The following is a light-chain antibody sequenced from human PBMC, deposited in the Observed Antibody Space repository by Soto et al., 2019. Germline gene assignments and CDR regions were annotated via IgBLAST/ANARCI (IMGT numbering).Light chain of an antibody. CDR2: AAT. CDR3: QKNFNFPRK. CDR1: QTIDTY. Sequence: DIQFTQSPSSVSASVGERVTMTCRASQTIDTYVNWYQHKPGTAPKVLIYAATYLQNGVPSRFSGTGSGADFTLTISSLQPEDFATYYCQKNFNFPRKFGQGTKVDIK. J-gene: IGKJ1*01. V-gene: IGKV1-39*01.